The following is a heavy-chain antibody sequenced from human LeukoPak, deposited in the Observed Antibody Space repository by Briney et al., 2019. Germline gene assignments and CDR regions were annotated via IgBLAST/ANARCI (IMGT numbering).Heavy chain of an antibody. CDR1: GFTFSSYA. J-gene: IGHJ6*03. CDR2: ISGSGGST. CDR3: AKWARTVFHYYYYYMDV. V-gene: IGHV3-23*01. D-gene: IGHD3-3*01. Sequence: PGESLRLSCAASGFTFSSYAMSWVRQAPGKGLEWVSAISGSGGSTYYADSVKGRFTISRDNSKNTLYLQMNSLRAEDTAVYYCAKWARTVFHYYYYYMDVWGKGTTVTVSS.